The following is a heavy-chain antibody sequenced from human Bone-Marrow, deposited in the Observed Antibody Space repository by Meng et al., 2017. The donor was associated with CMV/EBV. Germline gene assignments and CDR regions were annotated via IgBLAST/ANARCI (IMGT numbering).Heavy chain of an antibody. CDR2: IYYSGST. D-gene: IGHD2-2*01. V-gene: IGHV4-39*07. J-gene: IGHJ6*02. CDR3: ARARGYCSSTSCYPDGMDV. CDR1: GGSISSSSYY. Sequence: SETLSLTCTVSGGSISSSSYYWGWIRQPPGKGLEWIGSIYYSGSTYYNPSLKSRVTISVDTSKNQFSLKLSSVTAADTAVYYCARARGYCSSTSCYPDGMDVWGQGTTVTVSS.